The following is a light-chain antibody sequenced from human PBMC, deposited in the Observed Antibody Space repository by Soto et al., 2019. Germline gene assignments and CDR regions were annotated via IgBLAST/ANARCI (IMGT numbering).Light chain of an antibody. CDR3: QQYNSYSYT. J-gene: IGKJ2*01. CDR2: DAS. V-gene: IGKV1-5*01. CDR1: QSISSC. Sequence: DIQMTQSPSNLSASVGDRVTITCRASQSISSCLAWYQQKPGKAPKLLIYDASSLESGVPSRLSGSGSGTEFTLSFSSLQPDDFSSYYCQQYNSYSYTFGQGTKLEIK.